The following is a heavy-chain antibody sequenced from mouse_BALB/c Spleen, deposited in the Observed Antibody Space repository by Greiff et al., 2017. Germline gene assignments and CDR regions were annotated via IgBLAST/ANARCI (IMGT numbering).Heavy chain of an antibody. Sequence: VQLQQSGAELVKPGASVKLSCKASGYTFTSYWMHWVKQRPGQGLEWIGEIDPSDSYTNYNQKFKGKATLTVDKSSSTAYMQLSSLTSEDSAVYYCARGLVNIYYAMDYWGQGTSVTVSS. V-gene: IGHV1-69*02. D-gene: IGHD2-1*01. J-gene: IGHJ4*01. CDR1: GYTFTSYW. CDR3: ARGLVNIYYAMDY. CDR2: IDPSDSYT.